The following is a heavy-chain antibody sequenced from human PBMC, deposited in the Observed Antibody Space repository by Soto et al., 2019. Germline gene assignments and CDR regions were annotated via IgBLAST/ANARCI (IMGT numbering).Heavy chain of an antibody. Sequence: EVQLVESGGGLVQPGGSLRLSCAASGFTVSSNYMSWLRQAPGKGLEWVSVIYSGGTTYYADSVKGRFTISRHNSENTLYLQMSSLRAEDTAVYYCARVFGGSPVFDYWGQGTLVTVSS. CDR3: ARVFGGSPVFDY. V-gene: IGHV3-53*04. D-gene: IGHD5-12*01. CDR1: GFTVSSNY. J-gene: IGHJ4*02. CDR2: IYSGGTT.